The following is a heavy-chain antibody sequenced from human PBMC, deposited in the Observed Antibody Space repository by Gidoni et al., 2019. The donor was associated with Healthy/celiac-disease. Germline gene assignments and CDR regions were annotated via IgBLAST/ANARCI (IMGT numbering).Heavy chain of an antibody. CDR1: GFTFSSYA. CDR2: ISGSGGST. V-gene: IGHV3-23*01. Sequence: EVQLLESGGGLVQPGGSLRLSCAASGFTFSSYAMSWVRQAPGKGLGWVSAISGSGGSTYYADSVKGRFTISRDNSKNTLYLQMNSLRAEDTAVYYCAKNSLGATTVDYWGQGTLVTVSS. CDR3: AKNSLGATTVDY. J-gene: IGHJ4*02. D-gene: IGHD1-26*01.